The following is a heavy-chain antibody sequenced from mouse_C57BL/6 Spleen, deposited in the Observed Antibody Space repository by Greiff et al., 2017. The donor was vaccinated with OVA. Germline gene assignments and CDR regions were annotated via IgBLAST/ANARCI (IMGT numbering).Heavy chain of an antibody. CDR1: GYTFTDYN. D-gene: IGHD2-4*01. CDR2: INPNNGGT. J-gene: IGHJ3*01. Sequence: LVKPGASVKMSCKASGYTFTDYNMHWVKQSHGKSLEWIGYINPNNGGTSYNQKFKGKATLTVNKSSSTAYMELRSLTSEDSAVYYCARDCDYAWFAYWGQGTLVTVSA. V-gene: IGHV1-22*01. CDR3: ARDCDYAWFAY.